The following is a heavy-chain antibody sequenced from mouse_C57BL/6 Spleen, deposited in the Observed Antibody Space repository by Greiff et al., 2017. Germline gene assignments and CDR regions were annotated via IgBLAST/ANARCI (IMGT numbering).Heavy chain of an antibody. CDR1: GYTFTSYG. D-gene: IGHD2-5*01. V-gene: IGHV1-81*01. CDR2: IYPRSGNT. J-gene: IGHJ4*01. CDR3: AREGSNHLYAMDY. Sequence: QVQLKQSGAELARPGASVKLSCKASGYTFTSYGISWVKQRTGQGLEWIGEIYPRSGNTYYNEKFKGKATLTADKSSSTAYMELRSLTSEDSAVYFCAREGSNHLYAMDYWGQGTSVTVSS.